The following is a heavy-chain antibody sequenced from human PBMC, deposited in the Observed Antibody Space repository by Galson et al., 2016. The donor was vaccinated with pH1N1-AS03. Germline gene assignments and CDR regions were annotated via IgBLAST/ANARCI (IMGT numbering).Heavy chain of an antibody. CDR2: IYPADSDA. Sequence: QSGAEVKKPGESLKISCMGSGYSFTNYWIAWVRQLPGKGLEWMGIIYPADSDARYSPSFQGQVTISADTSNSTAYMQWNSLKASDTAMYYCARQRAVRAFDYWGQGTPVTVSS. V-gene: IGHV5-51*01. CDR3: ARQRAVRAFDY. CDR1: GYSFTNYW. D-gene: IGHD3-10*01. J-gene: IGHJ4*02.